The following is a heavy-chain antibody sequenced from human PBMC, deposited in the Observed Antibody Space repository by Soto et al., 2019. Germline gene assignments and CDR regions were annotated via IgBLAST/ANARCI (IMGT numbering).Heavy chain of an antibody. J-gene: IGHJ6*02. D-gene: IGHD3-3*01. Sequence: GGSLRLSCAASGFTFRNNVLSWVRQAPGKGLDWVSGITGSGRDTYYADSVKGRFTISRDNSKNMVFLQMNSLRAEDTAVYYCAGDRGGGSIFGGHYGMDVWGQGTTVTVSS. CDR3: AGDRGGGSIFGGHYGMDV. CDR2: ITGSGRDT. V-gene: IGHV3-23*01. CDR1: GFTFRNNV.